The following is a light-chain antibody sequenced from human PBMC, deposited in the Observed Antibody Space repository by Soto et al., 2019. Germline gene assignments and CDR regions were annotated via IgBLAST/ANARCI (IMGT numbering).Light chain of an antibody. CDR1: QGVSND. V-gene: IGKV1-33*01. Sequence: DIQMTQSPASLSASVRDRVTIXXQASQGVSNDLNWYQQKLGKAPEXLIDDASNLETGVPSRFSGSGSGTYFSFTISSLQPADFATSYCQQSSNLITFGQGTRLDIK. J-gene: IGKJ5*01. CDR2: DAS. CDR3: QQSSNLIT.